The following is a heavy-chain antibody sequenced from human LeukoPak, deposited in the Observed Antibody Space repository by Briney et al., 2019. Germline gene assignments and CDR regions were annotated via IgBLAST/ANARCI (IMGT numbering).Heavy chain of an antibody. CDR2: INPNSGGT. V-gene: IGHV1-2*02. CDR1: GYTFTGYY. Sequence: GASVKVSCKASGYTFTGYYMHWVRQAPGQALEWMGWINPNSGGTNYAQKFQGRVTMTRDTSISTAYMELSRPRSDDTAVYYCAREGGVVVLFDYWGQGTLVTVSS. J-gene: IGHJ4*02. D-gene: IGHD2-15*01. CDR3: AREGGVVVLFDY.